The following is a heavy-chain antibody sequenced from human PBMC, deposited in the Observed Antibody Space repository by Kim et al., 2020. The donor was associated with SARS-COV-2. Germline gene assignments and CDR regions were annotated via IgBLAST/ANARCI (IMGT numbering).Heavy chain of an antibody. D-gene: IGHD3-10*01. CDR2: IFYSGTA. V-gene: IGHV4-39*01. J-gene: IGHJ5*02. Sequence: SETLSLTCTVSGGSINSRYYYWGWIRQSPGKGLEWIGSIFYSGTAYYSPSLKRRVTISVDTSKNQFSLKLTSVTAADTAVYYCARLNRVDYPTDGGEVDPWGQGTLVTVSS. CDR3: ARLNRVDYPTDGGEVDP. CDR1: GGSINSRYYY.